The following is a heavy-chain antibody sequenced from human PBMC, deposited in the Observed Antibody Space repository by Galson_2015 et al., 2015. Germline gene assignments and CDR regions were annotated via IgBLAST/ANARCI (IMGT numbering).Heavy chain of an antibody. V-gene: IGHV1-18*01. CDR1: GYTFTSYG. Sequence: SVKVSCKASGYTFTSYGISWVRQAPGQGLEWMGWISAYNGNTNYAQKLQGRVTMTTDTSTSTAYMELRSLRSDDTAVYYCARDCLPRSHYYDSSGRYWGQGTLVTVSS. J-gene: IGHJ4*02. CDR3: ARDCLPRSHYYDSSGRY. D-gene: IGHD3-22*01. CDR2: ISAYNGNT.